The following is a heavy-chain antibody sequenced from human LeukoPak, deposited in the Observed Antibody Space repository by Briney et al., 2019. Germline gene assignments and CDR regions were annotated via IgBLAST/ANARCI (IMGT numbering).Heavy chain of an antibody. CDR2: IYYSGST. CDR3: ARREGCSSTSCYSFLY. V-gene: IGHV4-61*08. CDR1: GGSISSGDYY. D-gene: IGHD2-2*01. J-gene: IGHJ4*02. Sequence: SETLSLTCTVSGGSISSGDYYWSWIRQPPGKGLEWIGYIYYSGSTNYNPSLKSRVTISVDTSKSQFSLKLSSVTAADTAVYYCARREGCSSTSCYSFLYWGQGTLVTVSS.